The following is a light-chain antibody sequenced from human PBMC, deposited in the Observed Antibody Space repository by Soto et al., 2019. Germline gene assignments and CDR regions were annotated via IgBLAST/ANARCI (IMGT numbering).Light chain of an antibody. CDR3: QQRSNWQIT. J-gene: IGKJ5*01. CDR2: DAS. CDR1: QGVSSY. V-gene: IGKV3D-11*01. Sequence: EIVLTQSPATLSLSPGERATLSCRASQGVSSYLAGYQQKPGQAPRLLIYDASNRATGIPARFSGSGPGTDFPLTISSLEPEDFAVYYCQQRSNWQITFGQGTRLEIK.